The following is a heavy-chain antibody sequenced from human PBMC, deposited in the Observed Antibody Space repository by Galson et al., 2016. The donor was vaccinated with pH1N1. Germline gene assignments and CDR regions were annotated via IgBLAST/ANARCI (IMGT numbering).Heavy chain of an antibody. CDR2: INQTGSVQ. D-gene: IGHD6-13*01. J-gene: IGHJ4*02. CDR1: GFTFSNYW. Sequence: SLRLSCAASGFTFSNYWMSWVRQAPGKGLEWVANINQTGSVQYYVASVKGRFTISRDNAKHSLYLQINSLTAEDTAVYYWARAIFAAAAVWGQGTLVTVSS. CDR3: ARAIFAAAAV. V-gene: IGHV3-7*03.